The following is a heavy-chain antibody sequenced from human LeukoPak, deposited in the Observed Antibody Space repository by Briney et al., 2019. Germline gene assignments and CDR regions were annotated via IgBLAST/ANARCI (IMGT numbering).Heavy chain of an antibody. J-gene: IGHJ4*02. CDR2: IISDGSGT. Sequence: GGPLRLSCAASGFTFSSYWMHWVRQAPGKGLVWVSRIISDGSGTSYADSVKGRFTISRDNAKNTLYLQMNSLRAEDTAVYYCAREKSGSPDYWGQGTLVTVSS. CDR1: GFTFSSYW. V-gene: IGHV3-74*01. D-gene: IGHD5-12*01. CDR3: AREKSGSPDY.